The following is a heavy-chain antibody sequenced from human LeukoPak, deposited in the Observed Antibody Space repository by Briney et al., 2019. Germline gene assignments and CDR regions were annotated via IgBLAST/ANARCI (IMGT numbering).Heavy chain of an antibody. V-gene: IGHV3-15*01. CDR3: TASLWFGERIFDY. Sequence: GGCLRLSCAPSGLTFTNVWMSWVRQAPRKGLEWGGRIKSKTDGGTTDYAAPVKGRFTISRDDSKNTLYLQMNSLETEDTAVYYCTASLWFGERIFDYWGQGTLVTVSS. J-gene: IGHJ4*02. D-gene: IGHD3-10*01. CDR2: IKSKTDGGTT. CDR1: GLTFTNVW.